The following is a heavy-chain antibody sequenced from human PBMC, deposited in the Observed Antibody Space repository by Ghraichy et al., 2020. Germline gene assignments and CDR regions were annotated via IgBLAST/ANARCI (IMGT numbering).Heavy chain of an antibody. CDR3: VVTTVTSPGP. Sequence: GESLNISCAASGFTFSSYAMSWVRQAPGKGLEWVSAISGSGGSTYYADSVKGRFTISRDNSKNTLYLQMNSLRAEDTAVYYCVVTTVTSPGPWGQGTLVTVSS. J-gene: IGHJ5*02. V-gene: IGHV3-23*01. D-gene: IGHD4-17*01. CDR1: GFTFSSYA. CDR2: ISGSGGST.